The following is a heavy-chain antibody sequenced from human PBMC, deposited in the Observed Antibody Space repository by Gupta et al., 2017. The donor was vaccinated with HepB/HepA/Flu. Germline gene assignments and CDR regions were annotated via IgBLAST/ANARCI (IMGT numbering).Heavy chain of an antibody. CDR2: ISGDSGAT. Sequence: EGQALESGGKLVQPGGSLRPSCAASGFPFRSADMTWVRQAPGRGLEWVSAISGDSGATYYADSVKGRVTIARDNYKNMLWLQMSSLRVEDTAVYYCGWKYYYYMTVWGKGTTVSVSS. CDR1: GFPFRSAD. V-gene: IGHV3-23*01. D-gene: IGHD1-1*01. J-gene: IGHJ6*03. CDR3: GWKYYYYMTV.